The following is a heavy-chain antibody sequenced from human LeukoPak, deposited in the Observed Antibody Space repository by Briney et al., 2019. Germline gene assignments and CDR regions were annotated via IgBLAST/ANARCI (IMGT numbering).Heavy chain of an antibody. Sequence: GGSLRLSCAASGFTVSSNYMSWVRQAPGKGLEWVSVIYSGGSTYYADSVKGRFTISRDNSKNTLYLQMNSLRAEDTAAYYCARDPYYYDSSGYRQYDAFDIWGQGTMVTVSS. J-gene: IGHJ3*02. V-gene: IGHV3-66*01. CDR2: IYSGGST. D-gene: IGHD3-22*01. CDR3: ARDPYYYDSSGYRQYDAFDI. CDR1: GFTVSSNY.